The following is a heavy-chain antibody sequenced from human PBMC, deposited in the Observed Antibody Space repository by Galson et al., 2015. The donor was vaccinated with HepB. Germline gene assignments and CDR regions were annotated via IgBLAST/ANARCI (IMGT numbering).Heavy chain of an antibody. CDR3: ARDVRYAFEM. CDR1: GYTFTRNG. CDR2: ISTNSGNT. J-gene: IGHJ3*02. D-gene: IGHD3-10*02. Sequence: SVKVSCKASGYTFTRNGISWVRQAPGQGLEWMGWISTNSGNTYYAQKFQDRLIMTTERSTSTAYMELRSRTSDDTAFYYCARDVRYAFEMWGQGTMVTVS. V-gene: IGHV1-18*01.